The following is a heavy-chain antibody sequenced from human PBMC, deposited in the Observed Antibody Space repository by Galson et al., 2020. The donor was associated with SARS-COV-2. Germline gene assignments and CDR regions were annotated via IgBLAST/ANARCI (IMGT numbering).Heavy chain of an antibody. J-gene: IGHJ5*02. Sequence: ASATQSLTCTVSADSMTTYYWSWIRQSAGKGLEWIGRIYPRGTTNYNPPFKRRVTMSLDSSANQFSLSLTSVTAADTAVYYCARAFYTSQSIISWLDPLGQGILVTVSS. CDR1: ADSMTTYY. D-gene: IGHD3-16*01. V-gene: IGHV4-4*07. CDR3: ARAFYTSQSIISWLDP. CDR2: IYPRGTT.